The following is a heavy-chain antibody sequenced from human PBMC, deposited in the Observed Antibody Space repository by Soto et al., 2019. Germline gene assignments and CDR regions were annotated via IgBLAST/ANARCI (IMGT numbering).Heavy chain of an antibody. CDR1: GFTFGDYA. CDR3: SGYYFYDYGMDV. J-gene: IGHJ6*02. V-gene: IGHV3-49*04. Sequence: GGSLRLSCTASGFTFGDYAMSWVRQAPGKGLEWVGFIRSKAYGGTTEYAASVKGRFTISRDDSKSIAYLQMNSLKTEDTAVYYCSGYYFYDYGMDVWGQGTTVTVSS. CDR2: IRSKAYGGTT.